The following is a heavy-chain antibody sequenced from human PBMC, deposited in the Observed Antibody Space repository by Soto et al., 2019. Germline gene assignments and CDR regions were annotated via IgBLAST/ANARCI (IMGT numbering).Heavy chain of an antibody. CDR3: AKVREDIVLLVALDY. Sequence: QVQLVESGGRVVQPGRSLRLSCAASGFDFSNYVLHWVRQAPGMGLEWVAVMSFDGSDIYYADSVKGRFTISRDNSKNTLYLQMNNLRPEDTAVYYCAKVREDIVLLVALDYWGQGTLVTVSS. V-gene: IGHV3-30*18. CDR2: MSFDGSDI. CDR1: GFDFSNYV. D-gene: IGHD2-8*01. J-gene: IGHJ4*02.